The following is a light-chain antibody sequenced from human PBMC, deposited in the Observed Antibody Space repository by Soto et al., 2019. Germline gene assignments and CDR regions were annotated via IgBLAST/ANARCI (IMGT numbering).Light chain of an antibody. Sequence: QSALTQPASVSGSPGQSITISCTGTSSDGGGYNYVSWYQQHPGKAPKFMIYDVSNRPSGVSNRFSGSKSGNTASLTISGLQAEDEADYYCSSYTSSSSHVVFGGGTKVTVL. J-gene: IGLJ2*01. CDR1: SSDGGGYNY. CDR2: DVS. V-gene: IGLV2-14*01. CDR3: SSYTSSSSHVV.